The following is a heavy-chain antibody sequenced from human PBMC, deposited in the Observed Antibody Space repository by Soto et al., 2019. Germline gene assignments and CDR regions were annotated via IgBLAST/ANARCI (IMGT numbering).Heavy chain of an antibody. CDR1: GFTFSDYY. CDR3: ARDQYGDNGDYVDY. V-gene: IGHV3-11*01. Sequence: QVQLVESGGGLVKPGGSLSLSCAASGFTFSDYYMSWIRQAPGKGLEWVSSISSSGSTIYYADSVKGRFTISRHNAKNSLYLQKNSLRAEETAVYYCARDQYGDNGDYVDYWGQGTLVTVSS. J-gene: IGHJ4*02. CDR2: ISSSGSTI. D-gene: IGHD4-17*01.